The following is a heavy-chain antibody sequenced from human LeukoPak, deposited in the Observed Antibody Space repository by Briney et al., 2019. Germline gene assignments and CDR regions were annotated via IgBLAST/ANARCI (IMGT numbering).Heavy chain of an antibody. CDR3: ARHYTAMADNWFDP. CDR1: SGSISSYY. CDR2: IYYSGST. J-gene: IGHJ5*02. V-gene: IGHV4-59*08. D-gene: IGHD5-18*01. Sequence: ETLSLTCTVSSGSISSYYWSWIRQPPGKGLEWIGYIYYSGSTNYNPSLKSRVTISVDTSKNQFSLKLSSVTAADTAVYYCARHYTAMADNWFDPWGQGTLVTVSS.